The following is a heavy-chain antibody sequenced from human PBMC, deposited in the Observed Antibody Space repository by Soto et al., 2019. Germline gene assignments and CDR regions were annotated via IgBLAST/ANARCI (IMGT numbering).Heavy chain of an antibody. CDR2: FIPMVGMT. CDR3: ATNYGSGSTHFDY. D-gene: IGHD3-10*01. J-gene: IGHJ4*02. CDR1: GGTFSSYT. Sequence: QVQLVQSGTEVKKPGSSVKVSCTASGGTFSSYTINWVRQAPGHGPEWMGRFIPMVGMTNYAQKFQGRVTISADKXTSTLYMHLNSLRSEDTAVYYCATNYGSGSTHFDYWGQGTLVTVSS. V-gene: IGHV1-69*02.